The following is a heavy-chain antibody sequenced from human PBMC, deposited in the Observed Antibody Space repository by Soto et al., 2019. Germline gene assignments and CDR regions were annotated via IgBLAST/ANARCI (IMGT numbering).Heavy chain of an antibody. D-gene: IGHD5-12*01. Sequence: SETLSLTCTVSGGSVSSGAYYWTWIRQRPGKGLEWIGYIYYSGSTYYSPSLKSRLSISLDTSKNQFSLRLSSVTAADTALYYCARARLRAVYAFDIWGQGTMVTVSS. CDR2: IYYSGST. J-gene: IGHJ3*02. CDR1: GGSVSSGAYY. V-gene: IGHV4-31*03. CDR3: ARARLRAVYAFDI.